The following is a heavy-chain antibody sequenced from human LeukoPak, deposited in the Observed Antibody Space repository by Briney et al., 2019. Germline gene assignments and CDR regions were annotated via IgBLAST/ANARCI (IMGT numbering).Heavy chain of an antibody. V-gene: IGHV4-61*02. J-gene: IGHJ4*02. D-gene: IGHD3-10*01. Sequence: SETLSLTCTVSGSSISSGSYYWSWIRQPAGKGLEWIGRIYTSGSTNYNPSLKSRVTISVDTSKNQFSLKLSSVTAADTAVYYCARDGVVRGVIIETWGQGTLVTVPS. CDR2: IYTSGST. CDR3: ARDGVVRGVIIET. CDR1: GSSISSGSYY.